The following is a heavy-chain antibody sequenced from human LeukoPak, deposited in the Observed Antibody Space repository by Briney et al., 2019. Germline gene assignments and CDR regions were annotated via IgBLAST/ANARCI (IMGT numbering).Heavy chain of an antibody. CDR1: GGSFSGYY. J-gene: IGHJ4*02. CDR2: INHSGST. Sequence: SETLSLTCAVYGGSFSGYYWSWIRQPPGKGLEWTGEINHSGSTNYNPSLKSRVTISVDTSKNQFSLKLSSVTAADTAVYYCARGLAIIAAATLGDYWGQGTLVTVSS. CDR3: ARGLAIIAAATLGDY. V-gene: IGHV4-34*01. D-gene: IGHD6-13*01.